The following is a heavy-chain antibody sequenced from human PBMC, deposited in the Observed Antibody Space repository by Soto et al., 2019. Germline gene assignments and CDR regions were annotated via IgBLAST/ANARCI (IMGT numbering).Heavy chain of an antibody. CDR1: SDSLSPYY. CDR3: WCAPHWAYFSF. D-gene: IGHD2-8*01. CDR2: IYYTGRT. Sequence: SETLSLTRPVPSDSLSPYYSSWMWQPPGKGLEWIGYIYYTGRTNHNPPIKTRVAISIDTSKNQFSRHLSCVTAADTPVYYCWCAPHWAYFSFCGRGTLVTVSS. J-gene: IGHJ4*02. V-gene: IGHV4-59*01.